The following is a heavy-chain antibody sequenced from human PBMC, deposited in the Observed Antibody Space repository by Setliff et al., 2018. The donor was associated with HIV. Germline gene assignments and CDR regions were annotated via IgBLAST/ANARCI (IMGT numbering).Heavy chain of an antibody. CDR1: GYTFTSYG. V-gene: IGHV1-18*01. D-gene: IGHD6-25*01. CDR2: ISGYNGWT. J-gene: IGHJ6*03. Sequence: ASVKVSCKASGYTFTSYGVSWVRQAPGQGLEWMGLISGYNGWTKYPQKFQGRVTMTTDTSTSTVYMELTSLTSDDTAVYYCARWVDDNSEGSYHHYMDVWGNGASVTVSS. CDR3: ARWVDDNSEGSYHHYMDV.